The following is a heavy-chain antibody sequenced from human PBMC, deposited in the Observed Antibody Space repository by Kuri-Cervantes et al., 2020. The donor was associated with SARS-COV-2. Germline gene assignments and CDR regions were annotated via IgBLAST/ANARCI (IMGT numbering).Heavy chain of an antibody. J-gene: IGHJ4*02. V-gene: IGHV1-18*01. D-gene: IGHD1-26*01. Sequence: ASVTVSCKASVGTFSSYAISWVRQAPGQGLEWMGWISAYNGNTNYAQKLQGRVTMTTDTSTSTAYMELRSLRSDDTAVYSCARESEWERGLGYWGQGTLVTVSS. CDR3: ARESEWERGLGY. CDR1: VGTFSSYA. CDR2: ISAYNGNT.